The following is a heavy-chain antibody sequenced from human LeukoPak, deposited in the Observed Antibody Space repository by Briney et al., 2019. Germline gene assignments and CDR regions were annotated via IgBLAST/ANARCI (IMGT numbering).Heavy chain of an antibody. Sequence: PSETLSLTCTVSGDSISSSTYYWGWIRQPPGKGLEWIGSIYYNGRTYYSPSLKSRVTISIDTSNQFSLRLDSMTAADTAVYYCARHSGHSSTNDAFDIWSQGTMVIVSS. CDR2: IYYNGRT. V-gene: IGHV4-39*07. CDR3: ARHSGHSSTNDAFDI. D-gene: IGHD6-13*01. CDR1: GDSISSSTYY. J-gene: IGHJ3*02.